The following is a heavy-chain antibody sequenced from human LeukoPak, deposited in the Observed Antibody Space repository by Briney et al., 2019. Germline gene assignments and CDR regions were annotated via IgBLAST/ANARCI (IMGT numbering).Heavy chain of an antibody. CDR2: IYYSGST. Sequence: SETLSLTCTVSGGSISSSSYYCGWLRQPPGKGLAWIGSIYYSGSTYYNPSLRSRVTISLDTSKNQFSLNLNSVSAADTAVYYCARDSPTYYFDYWGQGTLVTVSS. V-gene: IGHV4-39*07. CDR1: GGSISSSSYY. CDR3: ARDSPTYYFDY. J-gene: IGHJ4*02.